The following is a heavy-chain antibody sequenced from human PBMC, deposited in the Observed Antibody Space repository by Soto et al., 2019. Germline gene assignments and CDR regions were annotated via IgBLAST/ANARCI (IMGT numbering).Heavy chain of an antibody. CDR3: ARPGHYSGALTGPWEYFQY. CDR1: GDSISGSHYY. CDR2: ISNSGNT. V-gene: IGHV4-39*01. J-gene: IGHJ1*01. D-gene: IGHD1-26*01. Sequence: QLQLQESGPGLVKPSETLSLTCTVSGDSISGSHYYWGWIRQPPGKGLEWIGSISNSGNTYDNPSLKSRVTMSVDTSKNQFSLKLSAVTAADTGVYYCARPGHYSGALTGPWEYFQYWGQGTLVTVSA.